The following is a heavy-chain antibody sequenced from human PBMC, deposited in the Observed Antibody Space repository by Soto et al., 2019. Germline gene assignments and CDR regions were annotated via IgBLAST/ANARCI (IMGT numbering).Heavy chain of an antibody. CDR1: GFTFSSYG. V-gene: IGHV3-30*18. J-gene: IGHJ6*02. CDR3: AKESTGYDFWSGYYQYYYYGMDV. Sequence: PGGSLRLSCAASGFTFSSYGMHWVRQAPGKGLEWVAVISYDGSNKYYADSVKGRFTISRDNSKNTLYLQMNSLRAEDTAVYYCAKESTGYDFWSGYYQYYYYGMDVWGQGTTVTVSS. D-gene: IGHD3-3*01. CDR2: ISYDGSNK.